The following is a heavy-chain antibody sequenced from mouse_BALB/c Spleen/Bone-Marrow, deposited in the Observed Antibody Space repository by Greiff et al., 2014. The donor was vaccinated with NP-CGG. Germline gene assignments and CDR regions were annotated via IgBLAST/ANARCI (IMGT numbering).Heavy chain of an antibody. J-gene: IGHJ3*01. CDR1: GFSLTTYG. D-gene: IGHD2-4*01. CDR3: ARFYFDYDGAWFAY. V-gene: IGHV2-9*02. Sequence: VQLVESGPGLVAPSQSLSITCTVSGFSLTTYGVHWVRQPPGKGLEWLGVIWSGGNTNFNSALMSRLSISKDNSKSQVYLKVSSLQTDDTAMYYCARFYFDYDGAWFAYWGQGTLVTVSA. CDR2: IWSGGNT.